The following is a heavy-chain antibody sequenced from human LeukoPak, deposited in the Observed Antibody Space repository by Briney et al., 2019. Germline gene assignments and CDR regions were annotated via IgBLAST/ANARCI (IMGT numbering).Heavy chain of an antibody. D-gene: IGHD3-9*01. CDR1: GYTFTSYG. Sequence: ASVKVSCKASGYTFTSYGISWVRQAPGQGLEWKGWISAYNGNTNYAQKLQGRVTMTTDTSTSTAYMELRSLRSDDTAVYYCARVDDILTGYVLVAYWGQGTLVTVSS. V-gene: IGHV1-18*01. J-gene: IGHJ4*02. CDR3: ARVDDILTGYVLVAY. CDR2: ISAYNGNT.